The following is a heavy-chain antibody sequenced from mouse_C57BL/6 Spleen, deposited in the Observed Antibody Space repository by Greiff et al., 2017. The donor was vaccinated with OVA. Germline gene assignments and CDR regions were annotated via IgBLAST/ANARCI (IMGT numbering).Heavy chain of an antibody. D-gene: IGHD1-1*02. J-gene: IGHJ2*01. Sequence: DVKLVESGAELVKPGASVKLSCTASGFNIKDYYMHWVKQRTEQGLEWIGRIDPEDGETKYAPKFQGKATITADTSSNTAYLQLSSLTSEDTAVYYCASRRGSLFDYWGQGTTLTVSS. CDR2: IDPEDGET. CDR3: ASRRGSLFDY. V-gene: IGHV14-2*01. CDR1: GFNIKDYY.